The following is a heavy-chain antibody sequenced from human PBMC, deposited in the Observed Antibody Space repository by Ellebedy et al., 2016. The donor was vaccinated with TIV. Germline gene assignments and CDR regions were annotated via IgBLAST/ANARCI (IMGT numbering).Heavy chain of an antibody. Sequence: PGGSLRLSCAASGFTFSTCGMHWFRQAPGKGLEWVAVSSDDGNDKYYADSVEGRFTISRDNSKNTLYLQMNGLRAEDTAVYYCAKGLRTKNDFRTHNWGQGTLVTVSS. CDR2: SSDDGNDK. J-gene: IGHJ4*02. CDR3: AKGLRTKNDFRTHN. CDR1: GFTFSTCG. V-gene: IGHV3-30*18. D-gene: IGHD1-7*01.